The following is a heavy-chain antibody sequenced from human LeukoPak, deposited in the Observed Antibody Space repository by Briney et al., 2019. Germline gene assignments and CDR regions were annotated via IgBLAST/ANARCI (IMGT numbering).Heavy chain of an antibody. J-gene: IGHJ3*02. CDR1: GFSLSTSGVG. CDR3: AHRGSGDGFDI. CDR2: IYWDDDK. Sequence: SGPTLVNLPQPLTLTCTFAGFSLSTSGVGVCWIRQPPGKALEWLALIYWDDDKRYSPSLKSRLTITKDTSKNQVVLTMTTRDPVDTATYYCAHRGSGDGFDIWGQGTMVTVSS. D-gene: IGHD3-10*01. V-gene: IGHV2-5*02.